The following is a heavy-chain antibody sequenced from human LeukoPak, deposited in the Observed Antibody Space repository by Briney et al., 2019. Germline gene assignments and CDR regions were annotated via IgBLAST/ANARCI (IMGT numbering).Heavy chain of an antibody. Sequence: ASVKVSCKASGYTFTSYGISWVRQAPGQGLEWMGWISTYNGDTDYAQKVQGRVTLTTETSTSTAYMELRSLRSDDTAVYYCARDPGQYYDILTGYYTPYYFDYWGQGTLVTVSS. CDR2: ISTYNGDT. D-gene: IGHD3-9*01. J-gene: IGHJ4*02. V-gene: IGHV1-18*01. CDR3: ARDPGQYYDILTGYYTPYYFDY. CDR1: GYTFTSYG.